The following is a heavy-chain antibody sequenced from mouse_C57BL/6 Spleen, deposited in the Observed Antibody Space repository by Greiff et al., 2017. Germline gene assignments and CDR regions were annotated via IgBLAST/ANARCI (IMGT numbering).Heavy chain of an antibody. D-gene: IGHD1-1*01. V-gene: IGHV14-2*01. CDR2: IDPEDGET. J-gene: IGHJ3*01. CDR3: ARSSSYYYGEAY. Sequence: EVNVVESGAELVKPGASVKLSCTASGFNIKDYYMHWVKQSTEQGLEWIGRIDPEDGETKYATEFQGKATISADTSSNTVYLQLSSLTSEDTAVYYCARSSSYYYGEAYWGQGTLVTVSA. CDR1: GFNIKDYY.